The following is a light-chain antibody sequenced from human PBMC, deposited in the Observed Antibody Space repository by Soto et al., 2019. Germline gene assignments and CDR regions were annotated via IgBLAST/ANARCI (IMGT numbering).Light chain of an antibody. CDR1: QTMSSW. CDR3: QQLSSYPST. CDR2: KAS. Sequence: IQMTKPPSTLSASVEDRVTITCRASQTMSSWLAWYQQKPGKAPKLLIYKASTLKSGVPSRFSGSGSGTEFTLTISSLQPDDFATYYCQQLSSYPSTFGGGTMVDI. J-gene: IGKJ4*01. V-gene: IGKV1-5*03.